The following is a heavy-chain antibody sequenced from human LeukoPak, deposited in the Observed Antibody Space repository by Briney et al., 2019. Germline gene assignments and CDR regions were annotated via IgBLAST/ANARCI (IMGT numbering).Heavy chain of an antibody. D-gene: IGHD3-10*01. CDR1: GYTFTSYD. Sequence: ASVKVSCKASGYTFTSYDINWVRQATGQGLEWMGWMNPNSGNTGYAQKFQGRVTMTRNTSISTAYMELSSLRSEDTAVHYCARVRGVIIMRYYYYGMDVWGQGTTVTVSS. J-gene: IGHJ6*02. CDR3: ARVRGVIIMRYYYYGMDV. CDR2: MNPNSGNT. V-gene: IGHV1-8*01.